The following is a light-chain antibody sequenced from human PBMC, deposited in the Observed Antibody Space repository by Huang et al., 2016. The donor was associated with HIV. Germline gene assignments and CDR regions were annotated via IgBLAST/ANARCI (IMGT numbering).Light chain of an antibody. V-gene: IGKV1-39*01. CDR2: AAS. CDR3: QQSYSLLT. CDR1: QSTSSY. J-gene: IGKJ4*01. Sequence: DIQMTQSPSSLSASVGDRVTITCRASQSTSSYLNWYQQKPGKAPKLLIYAASSLQSGVPSRFSGSGSGTDFTLTISSLQPEDFATYYCQQSYSLLTFGGGTKVEIK.